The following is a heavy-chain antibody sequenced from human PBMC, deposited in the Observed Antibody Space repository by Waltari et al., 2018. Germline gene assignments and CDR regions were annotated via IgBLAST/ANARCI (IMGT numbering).Heavy chain of an antibody. Sequence: QVQLVQSGAEVKRPGAAVKVSCKASGYTFPDFSMHWVRQAPGQGLEWMGIINPSGGGTTYTQKFQDRVTMTRDTSTNTVYMELSSLRSEDTAVYYCARAGTTLIWGVAEWGQGTLVTVSS. D-gene: IGHD3-10*01. CDR1: GYTFPDFS. J-gene: IGHJ4*02. CDR3: ARAGTTLIWGVAE. CDR2: INPSGGGT. V-gene: IGHV1-46*01.